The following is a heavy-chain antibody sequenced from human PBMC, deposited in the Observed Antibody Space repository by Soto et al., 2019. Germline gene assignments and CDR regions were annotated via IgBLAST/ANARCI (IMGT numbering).Heavy chain of an antibody. CDR3: DYLMGFTGYPGD. Sequence: QVQLQESGPGLVEPSQTLSLTCSVSGGSMRSEGYYWSWIRQHPGKGLEWIGYIYYSGLTDYNPSLKSRLTISVDKSKNEFYLKMRSVTAADTAVYYCDYLMGFTGYPGDWGKGTLVTVAS. V-gene: IGHV4-31*03. CDR1: GGSMRSEGYY. CDR2: IYYSGLT. D-gene: IGHD1-26*01. J-gene: IGHJ4*02.